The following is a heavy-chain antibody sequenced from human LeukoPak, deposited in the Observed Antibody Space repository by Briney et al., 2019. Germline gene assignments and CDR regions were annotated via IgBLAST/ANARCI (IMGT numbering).Heavy chain of an antibody. CDR3: AKTQDYYGSGSYYNKPLYYYYGMDV. CDR2: IRYDGSNK. Sequence: GGSLRLSCAASGFTFSSYGMHWVRLAPGKGLEWVAFIRYDGSNKYYADSVKGRFTISRDNSKNTLYLQMNSLRAEDTAVYYCAKTQDYYGSGSYYNKPLYYYYGMDVWGQGTTVTVSS. V-gene: IGHV3-30*02. CDR1: GFTFSSYG. D-gene: IGHD3-10*01. J-gene: IGHJ6*02.